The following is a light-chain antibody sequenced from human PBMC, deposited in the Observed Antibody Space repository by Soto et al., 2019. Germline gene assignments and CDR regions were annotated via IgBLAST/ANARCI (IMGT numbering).Light chain of an antibody. CDR1: SSDVGGYNY. Sequence: QSALTQPPSASGSPGQSVTISCTGTSSDVGGYNYVSWYQQHPGKAPKLMIYEVSKRPAGVPDRFSGSKSGNTASLTVSGLHAEDEADYYCSSYAGSNNPWVFGGGTKVTVL. CDR3: SSYAGSNNPWV. J-gene: IGLJ3*02. V-gene: IGLV2-8*01. CDR2: EVS.